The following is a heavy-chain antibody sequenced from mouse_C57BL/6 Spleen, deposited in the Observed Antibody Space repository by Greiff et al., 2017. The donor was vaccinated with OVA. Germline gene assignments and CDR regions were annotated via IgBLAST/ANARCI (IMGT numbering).Heavy chain of an antibody. CDR2: IHPNSGST. Sequence: LQPGAELVKPGASVKLSCKASGYTFTSYWMHWVKQRPGQGLEWIGMIHPNSGSTNYNEKFKSKATLTVDKSSSTAYMQLSSLTSEDSAVYYCARFYYDYDGAWFAYWGQGTLVTVSA. CDR3: ARFYYDYDGAWFAY. CDR1: GYTFTSYW. D-gene: IGHD2-4*01. J-gene: IGHJ3*01. V-gene: IGHV1-64*01.